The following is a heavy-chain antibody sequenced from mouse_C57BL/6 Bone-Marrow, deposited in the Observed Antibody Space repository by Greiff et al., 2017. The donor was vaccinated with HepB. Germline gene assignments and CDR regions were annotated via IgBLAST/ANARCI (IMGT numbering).Heavy chain of an antibody. CDR1: GYTFTSYG. Sequence: QVQLKESGAELARPGASVKLSCKASGYTFTSYGISWVKQRTGQGLEWIGEIYPRSGNTYYNEKFKGKATLTADKSSSTAYMELRSLTSEDSAVYFCAKYTNYWDYWGQGTTLTVSS. CDR2: IYPRSGNT. J-gene: IGHJ2*01. V-gene: IGHV1-81*01. D-gene: IGHD2-10*02. CDR3: AKYTNYWDY.